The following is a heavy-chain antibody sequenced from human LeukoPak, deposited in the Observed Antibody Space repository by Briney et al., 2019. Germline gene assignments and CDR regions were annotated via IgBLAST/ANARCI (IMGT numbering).Heavy chain of an antibody. V-gene: IGHV3-23*01. J-gene: IGHJ4*02. CDR2: ISGSGGST. D-gene: IGHD2-15*01. CDR3: AGHCSGGSCYPI. Sequence: GGSLRLSCAASGFTFSSYGMSWVRQAPGKGLEWVSAISGSGGSTYYADSVKGRFTISRDNSKNTLYLQMNSLRAEDTAVYYCAGHCSGGSCYPIWGQGTLVTVSS. CDR1: GFTFSSYG.